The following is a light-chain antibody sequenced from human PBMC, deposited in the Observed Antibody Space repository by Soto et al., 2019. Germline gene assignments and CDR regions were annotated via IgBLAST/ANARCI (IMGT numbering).Light chain of an antibody. J-gene: IGKJ5*01. V-gene: IGKV1-5*01. CDR3: EQSDSLPNT. CDR2: DVS. Sequence: TPSAFALSAPPAPTVTVACRASQGISDSLAWYQQKPGEAPKRLIYDVSSLKSGVPSRFSGSGSGTEFTLTICSLQPEDCASYKSEQSDSLPNTFGQGT. CDR1: QGISDS.